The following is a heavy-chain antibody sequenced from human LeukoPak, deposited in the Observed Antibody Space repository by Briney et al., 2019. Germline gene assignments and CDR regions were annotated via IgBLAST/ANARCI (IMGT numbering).Heavy chain of an antibody. Sequence: SETLSLTCTVSGGSIRSYYWSWIRQHPGKGQEWIGYIYYSGSTNYNPSLKSRVTISVDTSKNQFSLKLSSVTAADTAVYYCARVYYSNSYDYWYFDLWGRGTLVTVSS. CDR1: GGSIRSYY. J-gene: IGHJ2*01. D-gene: IGHD6-13*01. V-gene: IGHV4-59*01. CDR3: ARVYYSNSYDYWYFDL. CDR2: IYYSGST.